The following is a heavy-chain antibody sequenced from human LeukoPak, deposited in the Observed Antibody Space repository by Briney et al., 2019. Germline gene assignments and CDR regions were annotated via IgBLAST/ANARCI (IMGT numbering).Heavy chain of an antibody. J-gene: IGHJ4*02. CDR3: ARDRAVAGAYYFDY. Sequence: ASVKVSCKASGYTFTSYAISWVRQAPGQGLEWMGGIIPIFGTANYAQKFQGRVTITTDESTSTAYMELSSLRSEDTAVYYCARDRAVAGAYYFDYWGQGTLVTVSS. D-gene: IGHD6-19*01. CDR2: IIPIFGTA. V-gene: IGHV1-69*05. CDR1: GYTFTSYA.